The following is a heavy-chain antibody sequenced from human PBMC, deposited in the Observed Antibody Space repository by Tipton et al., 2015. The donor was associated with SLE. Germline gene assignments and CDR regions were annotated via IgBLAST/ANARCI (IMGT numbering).Heavy chain of an antibody. CDR1: GFTFSSYW. Sequence: SLRLSCAAPGFTFSSYWMHWVRQAPGKGLAWVSRIDGDGRTTNYADSVKGRFTISRDNAKNSLYLQMNSLRVEDTAVYYCATEDWFRSSLWGQGTLVTVSS. CDR3: ATEDWFRSSL. J-gene: IGHJ4*02. D-gene: IGHD3/OR15-3a*01. CDR2: IDGDGRTT. V-gene: IGHV3-74*01.